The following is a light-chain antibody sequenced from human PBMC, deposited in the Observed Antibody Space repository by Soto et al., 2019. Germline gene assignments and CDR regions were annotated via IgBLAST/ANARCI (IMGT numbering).Light chain of an antibody. V-gene: IGKV1-33*01. J-gene: IGKJ1*01. CDR3: QQANSFPPT. CDR2: DAS. Sequence: DIQMTQSPSSLSASVGDRVTITGQASQDISNYLNWYQQKPGKAPKLLIYDASNLETGVPSRFSGSGSGTDFTLTISSLQPEDFATYYCQQANSFPPTFGQGTKVDI. CDR1: QDISNY.